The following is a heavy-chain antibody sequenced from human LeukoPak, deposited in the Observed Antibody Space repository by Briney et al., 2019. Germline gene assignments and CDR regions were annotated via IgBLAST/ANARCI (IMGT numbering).Heavy chain of an antibody. J-gene: IGHJ6*03. CDR3: ARCRIQLWHYMDV. V-gene: IGHV4-39*07. Sequence: SETLSVTCTVSGGSITSSYYYWGWIRQPPGKGLEWIGSSYHSGRTYYNPSLMSRVTISVATSKNQFSLKLNSMTAADTSVYYCARCRIQLWHYMDVWGKGTTVTVSS. CDR1: GGSITSSYYY. CDR2: SYHSGRT. D-gene: IGHD5-18*01.